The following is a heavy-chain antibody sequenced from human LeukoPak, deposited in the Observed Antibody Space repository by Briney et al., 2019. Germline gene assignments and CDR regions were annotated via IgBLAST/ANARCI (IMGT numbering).Heavy chain of an antibody. CDR1: GDSVSSNSAA. CDR2: TYYRSKWYN. D-gene: IGHD4-17*01. Sequence: SQTLSLTCAISGDSVSSNSAAWNWIRQSPSRGLEWLGRTYYRSKWYNDYAVSVKSRITINPDTSKNQFSLQLNSVTPEDTAVYYCAREPRPDYGGNSDEYYFDYWGQGTLVTVSS. CDR3: AREPRPDYGGNSDEYYFDY. J-gene: IGHJ4*02. V-gene: IGHV6-1*01.